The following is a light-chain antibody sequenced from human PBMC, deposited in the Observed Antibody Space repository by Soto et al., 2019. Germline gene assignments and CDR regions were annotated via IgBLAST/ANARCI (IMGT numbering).Light chain of an antibody. CDR3: QQRSIWPLT. CDR1: QSISIW. V-gene: IGKV3-11*01. J-gene: IGKJ4*01. CDR2: DAS. Sequence: DIVLTQSPATLSLSPGERATLSCRASQSISIWLAWYQQRPSQAPRLLIYDASNRATAIPARFSGSGSGTDFTLTISSLEPEDFAVYYCQQRSIWPLTFGGGTKVEIK.